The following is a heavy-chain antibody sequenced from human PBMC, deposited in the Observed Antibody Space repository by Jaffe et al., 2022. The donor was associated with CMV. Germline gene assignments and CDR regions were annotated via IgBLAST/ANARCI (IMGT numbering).Heavy chain of an antibody. J-gene: IGHJ6*02. Sequence: EVQLVESGGGLVQPGRSLRLSCSASGFTFADHDMHWVRQSPGKGLEWVSHVSWDSGTITYADSVKGRFTISRDNAKSSLYLQMNNVTAEDTAIYYCAKDKGVWQLVGMDVWGQGTTVTVSS. V-gene: IGHV3-9*01. CDR1: GFTFADHD. D-gene: IGHD6-6*01. CDR3: AKDKGVWQLVGMDV. CDR2: VSWDSGTI.